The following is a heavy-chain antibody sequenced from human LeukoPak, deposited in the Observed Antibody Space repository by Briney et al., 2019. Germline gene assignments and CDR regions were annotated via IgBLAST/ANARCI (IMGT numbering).Heavy chain of an antibody. V-gene: IGHV4-59*01. CDR1: GDSISSYY. CDR2: IYYIGST. CDR3: ARDYAFDI. Sequence: PSETLSLTCTVSGDSISSYYWSWIRQPPGKGLEWIGYIYYIGSTNYNPSLKSRVTISLDTSKNQFSLKLSSVTAADTAVYYCARDYAFDIWGQGTMVTVSS. J-gene: IGHJ3*02.